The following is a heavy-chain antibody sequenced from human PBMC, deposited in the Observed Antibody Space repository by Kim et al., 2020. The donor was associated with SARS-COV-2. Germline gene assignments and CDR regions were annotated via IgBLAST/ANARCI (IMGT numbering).Heavy chain of an antibody. CDR3: ARDLTMIVGKYYYGMDV. D-gene: IGHD3-22*01. Sequence: ASVKVSCKASGYTFTSYYMHWVRQAPGQGLEWMGIINPSGGSTSYAQKFQGRVTMTRDTSTSTVNMELSSLRSEDTAVYYCARDLTMIVGKYYYGMDVWGQGTTVTVSS. CDR1: GYTFTSYY. J-gene: IGHJ6*02. V-gene: IGHV1-46*01. CDR2: INPSGGST.